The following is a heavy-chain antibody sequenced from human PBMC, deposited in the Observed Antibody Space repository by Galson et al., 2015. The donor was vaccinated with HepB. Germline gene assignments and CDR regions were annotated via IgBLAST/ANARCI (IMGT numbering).Heavy chain of an antibody. CDR1: GGSISSYY. Sequence: QVQLQESGPGLVKPSETLSLTCTVPGGSISSYYWSWIRPPPGKGLEWIGYIYYSGSTNYNPSLKSRVTISVDTSKNQFSLKLSSVTAADTAVYYCARDYRHYDILTGYYGYFDYWGQGTLITVSS. V-gene: IGHV4-59*01. J-gene: IGHJ4*02. CDR3: ARDYRHYDILTGYYGYFDY. D-gene: IGHD3-9*01. CDR2: IYYSGST.